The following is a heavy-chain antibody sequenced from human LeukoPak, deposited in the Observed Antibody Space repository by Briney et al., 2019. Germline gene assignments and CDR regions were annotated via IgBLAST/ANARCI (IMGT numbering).Heavy chain of an antibody. D-gene: IGHD1-26*01. J-gene: IGHJ4*02. CDR3: ARVGGGSPDY. CDR2: ISSSSSTI. V-gene: IGHV3-48*04. CDR1: GFTFSSYS. Sequence: PGGSLRLSCAASGFTFSSYSMNWVRQAPGKGLEWVSYISSSSSTIYYADSVKGRFTISRDNAKNSLYLRMNSLRAEDTAVYYCARVGGGSPDYWGQGTLVTVSS.